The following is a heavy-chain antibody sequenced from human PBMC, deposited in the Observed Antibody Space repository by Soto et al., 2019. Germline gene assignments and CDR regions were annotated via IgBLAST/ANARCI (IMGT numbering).Heavy chain of an antibody. J-gene: IGHJ4*01. CDR2: IWSDGNNK. CDR1: GFTFNTYG. Sequence: QVQLVESGGGVVQPGRSLRLSCAVSGFTFNTYGFHWVRQAPGKGLEWVAVIWSDGNNKYYADSVKGRLTISTDSSKNTLYLQMNSRRFEDAAVYYWARIHLDTIMAHDCWGHGTRV. CDR3: ARIHLDTIMAHDC. V-gene: IGHV3-33*01. D-gene: IGHD5-18*01.